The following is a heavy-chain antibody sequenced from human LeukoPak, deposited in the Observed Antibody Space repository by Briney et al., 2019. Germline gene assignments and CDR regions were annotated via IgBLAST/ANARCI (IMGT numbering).Heavy chain of an antibody. J-gene: IGHJ4*02. CDR1: GFTFDDYG. CDR3: AKDRYYYGSGSSFDY. Sequence: GGSLRLSCAASGFTFDDYGMSWVRQAPGKGLEWVSGINWNGGSTGYADSVKGRFTISRDNAKNSLYLQMNSLRAEDTAVYYCAKDRYYYGSGSSFDYWGQGTLVTVSS. CDR2: INWNGGST. V-gene: IGHV3-20*04. D-gene: IGHD3-10*01.